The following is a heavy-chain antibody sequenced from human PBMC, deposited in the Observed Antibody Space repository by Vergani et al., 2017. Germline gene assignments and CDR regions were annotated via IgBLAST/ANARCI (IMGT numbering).Heavy chain of an antibody. CDR3: AKDKGLFRGPWDY. CDR1: GFTFSNAW. Sequence: EVQLVESGGGLVKPGGSLRLSCAASGFTFSNAWMSWVRQAPGKGLEWVGRIKSKTDGGTTDYAAPVKGRFTISRDDSKNTLYLQMNSLKTEDTAVYYCAKDKGLFRGPWDYWGQGTLVTVSS. V-gene: IGHV3-15*01. J-gene: IGHJ4*02. CDR2: IKSKTDGGTT. D-gene: IGHD3/OR15-3a*01.